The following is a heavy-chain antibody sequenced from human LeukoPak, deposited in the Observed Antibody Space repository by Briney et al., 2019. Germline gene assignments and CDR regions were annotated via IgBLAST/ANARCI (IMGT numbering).Heavy chain of an antibody. CDR1: GVIFNNYA. Sequence: PGGSLRLSCAVSGVIFNNYAMSWVRQAPGRGLEWVSVISASGGSTYYADSVKGRFTISRDNSNNRLYLEMNSLRAEDTAVCYCAKHAGTTRQTKDYWGQGTLVTVSS. D-gene: IGHD1-1*01. J-gene: IGHJ4*02. V-gene: IGHV3-23*01. CDR2: ISASGGST. CDR3: AKHAGTTRQTKDY.